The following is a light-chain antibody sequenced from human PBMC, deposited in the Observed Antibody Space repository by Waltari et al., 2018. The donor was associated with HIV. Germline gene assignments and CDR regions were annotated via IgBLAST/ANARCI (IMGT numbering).Light chain of an antibody. CDR2: DVN. CDR3: CSYAGKGVVL. V-gene: IGLV2-23*02. Sequence: QSAPTQPASVSGSPGQSVTISCIGTNADIGSSDHVSWFHQFSSWAPRLLIYDVNKRPSSVSHRFSGSKSNTTASLTISGLQIEDEGDYYCCSYAGKGVVLFGGGTKLTV. J-gene: IGLJ2*01. CDR1: NADIGSSDH.